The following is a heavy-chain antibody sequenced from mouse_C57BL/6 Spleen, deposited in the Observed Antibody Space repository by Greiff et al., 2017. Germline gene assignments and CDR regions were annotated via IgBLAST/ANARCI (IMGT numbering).Heavy chain of an antibody. CDR3: ARGLKWGGY. Sequence: QVQLQQPGPELAKPGASVKLSCKASGYPFTSYWLNWVKQRPGQGLEWIGNINPSNGGNYYNEKFKRKATLTVDKSSSTADMQLSSLTSEDCAVYYWARGLKWGGYWGQGTTLTVSS. CDR2: INPSNGGN. J-gene: IGHJ2*01. CDR1: GYPFTSYW. V-gene: IGHV1-53*01. D-gene: IGHD3-1*01.